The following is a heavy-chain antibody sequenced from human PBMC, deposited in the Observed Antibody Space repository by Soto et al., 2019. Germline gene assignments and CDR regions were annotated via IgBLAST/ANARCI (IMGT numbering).Heavy chain of an antibody. J-gene: IGHJ5*02. CDR1: GFTFSSCA. V-gene: IGHV3-23*01. CDR2: ISGSGGST. D-gene: IGHD3-22*01. CDR3: AKDASGNSRPNSFDP. Sequence: GGSLGLCCAASGFTFSSCAMSWVRQAPGKGLEWVSAISGSGGSTYYANSVKGRFTTSRDNSKNTLYLQMNSPRAEATAVYYCAKDASGNSRPNSFDPWGQGTLVSVAS.